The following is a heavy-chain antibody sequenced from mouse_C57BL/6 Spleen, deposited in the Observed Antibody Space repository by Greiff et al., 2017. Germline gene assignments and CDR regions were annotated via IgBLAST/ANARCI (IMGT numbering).Heavy chain of an antibody. V-gene: IGHV14-4*01. CDR1: GFNIKDDY. CDR2: IDPENGDT. CDR3: TPGLTPFAY. Sequence: EVQLQQSGAELVRPGASVKLSCTASGFNIKDDYMHWVKQRPEQGLEWIGWIDPENGDTEYASKFQGKATITADTSSNPAYLQLSSLTSEDTAVYYCTPGLTPFAYWGQGTLVTVSA. J-gene: IGHJ3*01.